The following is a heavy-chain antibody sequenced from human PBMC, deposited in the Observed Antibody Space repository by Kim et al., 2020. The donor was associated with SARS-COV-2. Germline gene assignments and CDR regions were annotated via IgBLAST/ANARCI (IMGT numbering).Heavy chain of an antibody. CDR1: GFIFSNYW. CDR3: ARDPLGRDGFNSLDY. D-gene: IGHD1-1*01. CDR2: IKVDGSAA. V-gene: IGHV3-7*01. Sequence: GGSLRLSCAASGFIFSNYWMNWVRQTPGEGLEWLANIKVDGSAAYYVDSVKGRFIISRDNAKNSLYLQITSLRDEDTAIYYCARDPLGRDGFNSLDYWGQGALVAVSS. J-gene: IGHJ4*02.